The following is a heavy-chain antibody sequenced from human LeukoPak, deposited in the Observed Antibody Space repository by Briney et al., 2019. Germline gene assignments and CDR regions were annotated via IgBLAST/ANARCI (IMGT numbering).Heavy chain of an antibody. D-gene: IGHD6-19*01. V-gene: IGHV4-59*08. CDR3: ARRTRAVAYGKNYYGMDV. J-gene: IGHJ6*02. Sequence: KTSETLSLTCTVSGGSISSYCWSWIRQPPGKGLEWIGYIYYSGSTNYNPSLKSRVTISVDTSKNQFSLKLSSVTAADTAVYYCARRTRAVAYGKNYYGMDVWGQGTTVTVSS. CDR2: IYYSGST. CDR1: GGSISSYC.